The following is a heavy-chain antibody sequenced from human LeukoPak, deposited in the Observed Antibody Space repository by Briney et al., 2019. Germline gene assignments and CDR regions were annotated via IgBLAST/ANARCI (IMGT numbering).Heavy chain of an antibody. CDR1: GGSISSHY. CDR2: IYYSGST. CDR3: ARDSGHSYYYYMDV. V-gene: IGHV4-59*11. Sequence: SETLSLTCTVSGGSISSHYWSWIRQPPGKGLEWLGYIYYSGSTNYNPSLKSRVAISVDTSKNQFSLKLSSVTAADTAVYYCARDSGHSYYYYMDVWGKGTTVTVSS. D-gene: IGHD5-12*01. J-gene: IGHJ6*03.